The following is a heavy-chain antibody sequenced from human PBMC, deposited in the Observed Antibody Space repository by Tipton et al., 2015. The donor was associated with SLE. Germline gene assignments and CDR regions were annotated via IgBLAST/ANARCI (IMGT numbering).Heavy chain of an antibody. CDR3: ARYSKSWTKAFDS. CDR2: IIPLFDTS. V-gene: IGHV1-69*05. J-gene: IGHJ3*01. CDR1: GGTFKKYA. D-gene: IGHD1-26*01. Sequence: QLVQSGAEVKKPGSSVKVSCKASGGTFKKYAISWVRQAPGQGLEWMGGIIPLFDTSNYAQKFQGRVTITTDESTSTAYMELSSLTSDDTAVYYCARYSKSWTKAFDSWGQGTMVTVSS.